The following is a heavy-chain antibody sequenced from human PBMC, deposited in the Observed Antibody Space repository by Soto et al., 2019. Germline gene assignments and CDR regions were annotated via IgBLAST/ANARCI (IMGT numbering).Heavy chain of an antibody. V-gene: IGHV3-33*01. D-gene: IGHD2-21*02. CDR1: GFTFSTYG. CDR3: ARDLMTYGWFAP. CDR2: IWKDGSNE. J-gene: IGHJ5*02. Sequence: QVQLVESGGGVVQPGRSLRLSCVASGFTFSTYGMHWVRQAPGKGLEWVAIIWKDGSNEKYADSVKGRFTISRDNSKNTLYLQMNRLSAEDTAVYYCARDLMTYGWFAPWGQGTLVTVSS.